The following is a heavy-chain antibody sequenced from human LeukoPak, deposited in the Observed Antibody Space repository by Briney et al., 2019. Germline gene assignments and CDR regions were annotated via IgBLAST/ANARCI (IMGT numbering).Heavy chain of an antibody. V-gene: IGHV4-61*02. CDR2: IYTSGST. CDR3: ARAVMNQYYYDSSGYYPDY. CDR1: GGSISSGSYY. Sequence: TLSLTCTVSGGSISSGSYYWSWIRQPAGKGLEWIGRIYTSGSTNYNPSLKSRVTISVDTSKNQFSLKLSSVTAADTAVYYCARAVMNQYYYDSSGYYPDYWGQGTLVTVSS. J-gene: IGHJ4*02. D-gene: IGHD3-22*01.